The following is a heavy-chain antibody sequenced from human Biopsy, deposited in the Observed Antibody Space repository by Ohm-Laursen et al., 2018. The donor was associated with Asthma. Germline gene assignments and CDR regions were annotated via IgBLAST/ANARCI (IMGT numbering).Heavy chain of an antibody. Sequence: VKISCKPSGGTFNSDAISWVRQAPGQGLEWMGGITPIFGTPSYAQNFQSRLTITADDSTSTVYMELSSLRSEDTAMYYCARSYCGGDCFSPFDYWGQGTLVTVSS. J-gene: IGHJ4*02. CDR1: GGTFNSDA. D-gene: IGHD2-21*01. V-gene: IGHV1-69*13. CDR2: ITPIFGTP. CDR3: ARSYCGGDCFSPFDY.